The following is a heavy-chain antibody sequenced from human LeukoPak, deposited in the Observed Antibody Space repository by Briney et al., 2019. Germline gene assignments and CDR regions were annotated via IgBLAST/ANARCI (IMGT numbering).Heavy chain of an antibody. V-gene: IGHV3-7*03. Sequence: PGGSLRLSCAASGFTFGSFAMTWVRQAPGKGLEGVANINQDGSEKYFVDSVKGRFTVSRDNAKNSLYLQMNSLRAEDTAVYYCAKIARLVSYLDYWGQGILVTVSS. CDR1: GFTFGSFA. CDR2: INQDGSEK. CDR3: AKIARLVSYLDY. D-gene: IGHD6-19*01. J-gene: IGHJ4*02.